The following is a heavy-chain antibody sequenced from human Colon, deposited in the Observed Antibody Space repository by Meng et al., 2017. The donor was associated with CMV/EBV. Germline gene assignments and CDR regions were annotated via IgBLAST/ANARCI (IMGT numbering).Heavy chain of an antibody. Sequence: ASVKVSCKASGYTSIDYFMFWLRQAPGQGLDWIGWINCNSGATQYAQGFQGRVTMTRDTSIATVYMDLSSLTSDDTAVYYCVTYSGSSRGFGPWGQGTLVTVSS. CDR1: GYTSIDYF. CDR3: VTYSGSSRGFGP. V-gene: IGHV1-2*02. J-gene: IGHJ5*02. CDR2: INCNSGAT. D-gene: IGHD1-26*01.